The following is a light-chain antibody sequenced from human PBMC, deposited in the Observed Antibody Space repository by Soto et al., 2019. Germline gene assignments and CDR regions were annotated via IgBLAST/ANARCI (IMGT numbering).Light chain of an antibody. CDR1: QSVSSSY. CDR3: QQYSSSPRT. V-gene: IGKV3-20*01. Sequence: EIVLTQSPGTLSLSPGERATLSCRASQSVSSSYLAWYQQKPGQAPRLLIYGASSRATGIPDRFSGSGSGTDFTLTISRLEPEDFAVYYCQQYSSSPRTFGQGPKVDIK. J-gene: IGKJ1*01. CDR2: GAS.